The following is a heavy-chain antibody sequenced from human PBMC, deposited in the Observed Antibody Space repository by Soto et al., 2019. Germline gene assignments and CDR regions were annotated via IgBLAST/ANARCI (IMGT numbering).Heavy chain of an antibody. CDR1: GYTFSNYY. Sequence: ASVKVSCKATGYTFSNYYIHWVRQAPGQGLDWMGVVNPNGGSTTYAQKFQGRVTITRDTSTNTVYMELSSLTSEDTALYYCARDGWFSALRLPFGLDVRAQGTTVPVSS. V-gene: IGHV1-46*01. J-gene: IGHJ6*02. CDR3: ARDGWFSALRLPFGLDV. D-gene: IGHD3-3*01. CDR2: VNPNGGST.